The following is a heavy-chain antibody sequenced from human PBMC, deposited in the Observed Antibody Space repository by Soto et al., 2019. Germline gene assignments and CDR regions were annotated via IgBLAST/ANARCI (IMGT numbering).Heavy chain of an antibody. D-gene: IGHD3-10*01. CDR1: GFTFSSYA. V-gene: IGHV3-23*01. CDR3: EKGTYMGSYDNDY. Sequence: EVQLLESGGGLVQPGGSLRLSCAASGFTFSSYAMSWVRQAPGKGLEWVSALSGSGSSKYHADSVKGRFTISRDNSKNTLYLQMNSLRAEDTAVYYCEKGTYMGSYDNDYWGQGTLVTVSS. J-gene: IGHJ4*02. CDR2: LSGSGSSK.